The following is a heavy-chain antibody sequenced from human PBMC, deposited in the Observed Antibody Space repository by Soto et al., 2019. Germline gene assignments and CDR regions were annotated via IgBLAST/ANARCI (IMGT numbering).Heavy chain of an antibody. V-gene: IGHV1-69*06. Sequence: QVLLVQSGAEEKKPGSSVKVSCKLSGATISSYAMSWVRQAPGQGLEWIGGIIPFFGTPNYAQKFQGRVTITADTSTATSYMELSSLRSDDTAVYYCARDKGAYYSHLVYWGQGTLVTVSS. J-gene: IGHJ4*02. CDR2: IIPFFGTP. CDR3: ARDKGAYYSHLVY. D-gene: IGHD3-22*01. CDR1: GATISSYA.